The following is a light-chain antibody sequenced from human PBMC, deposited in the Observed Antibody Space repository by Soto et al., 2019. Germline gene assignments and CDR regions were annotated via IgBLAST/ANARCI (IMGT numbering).Light chain of an antibody. CDR2: EVS. CDR1: SSDVGGYKF. J-gene: IGLJ1*01. Sequence: QSVLTQPASVSGSPGQSITISCTGTSSDVGGYKFVSWYQQHPGKAPKLMIYEVSNRPSGVSSRFSGSKSGNTASLTISGLQAEDEADYYCGSYTGSIYVFGTGTRSPS. V-gene: IGLV2-14*01. CDR3: GSYTGSIYV.